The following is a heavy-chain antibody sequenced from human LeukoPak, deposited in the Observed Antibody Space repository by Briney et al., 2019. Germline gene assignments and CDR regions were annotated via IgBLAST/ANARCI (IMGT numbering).Heavy chain of an antibody. J-gene: IGHJ4*02. Sequence: PGASLRLSCAASGFTFSSYAMSWVRQAPGKGLEWVSGISWNSGSIGYADSVKGRFTISRDKAKNSLYLQMNSLRAEDTALYYCAKDSGYNYGNIDYWGQGTLVTVSS. CDR1: GFTFSSYA. CDR3: AKDSGYNYGNIDY. D-gene: IGHD5-18*01. V-gene: IGHV3-9*01. CDR2: ISWNSGSI.